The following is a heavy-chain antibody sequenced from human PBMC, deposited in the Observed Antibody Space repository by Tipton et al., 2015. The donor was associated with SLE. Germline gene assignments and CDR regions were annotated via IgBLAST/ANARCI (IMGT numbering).Heavy chain of an antibody. CDR3: ARGGSSWPFDY. Sequence: TLSLTCTVSGGSISSYYWSWIRQPPGKGLEWIGYIYYSGSTNYNPSLKSRVTISVDTSKNLFSLKLSSVTAADTAVYYCARGGSSWPFDYWGQGTLVTVSS. V-gene: IGHV4-59*12. J-gene: IGHJ4*02. CDR2: IYYSGST. CDR1: GGSISSYY. D-gene: IGHD6-13*01.